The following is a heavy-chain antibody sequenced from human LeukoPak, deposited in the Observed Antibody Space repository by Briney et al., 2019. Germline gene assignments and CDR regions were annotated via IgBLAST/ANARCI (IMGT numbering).Heavy chain of an antibody. CDR2: IIPILGIA. D-gene: IGHD5-18*01. J-gene: IGHJ5*02. CDR1: GGTFSSYA. CDR3: EMGYSYADNWFDP. Sequence: SVKVSCKASGGTFSSYAISWVRQAPGQGLEWMGRIIPILGIANYAQKFQGRVTITADKSTSTAYMELSSLRSEDTAVYYCEMGYSYADNWFDPWGQGTLVTVSS. V-gene: IGHV1-69*04.